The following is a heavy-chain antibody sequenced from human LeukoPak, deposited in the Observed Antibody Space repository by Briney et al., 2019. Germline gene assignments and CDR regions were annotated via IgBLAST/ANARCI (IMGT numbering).Heavy chain of an antibody. CDR1: GFTFSSYA. D-gene: IGHD6-13*01. J-gene: IGHJ6*03. CDR3: AKSGYSSSWFNYYYYMDV. Sequence: GGSLRLSCAASGFTFSSYAMSWVRQAPGKGLEWVSAISGSGGSTYCADSVKGRFTISRDNSKNTLYLQMNSLRAEDTAVYYCAKSGYSSSWFNYYYYMDVWGKGTTVTVSS. CDR2: ISGSGGST. V-gene: IGHV3-23*01.